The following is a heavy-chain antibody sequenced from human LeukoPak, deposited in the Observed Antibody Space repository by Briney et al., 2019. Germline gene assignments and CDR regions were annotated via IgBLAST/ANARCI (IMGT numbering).Heavy chain of an antibody. Sequence: PSETLSLTCAVYGGSFSGYYWSWIRQPPGKGLEWIGEINHSGSTNYNPSLKSRVTISVDTSKNQFSLKLSSVTAADTAVYYCARVRITMVRGVIIKSFDPWGQGTLVTVSS. J-gene: IGHJ5*02. V-gene: IGHV4-34*01. D-gene: IGHD3-10*01. CDR1: GGSFSGYY. CDR2: INHSGST. CDR3: ARVRITMVRGVIIKSFDP.